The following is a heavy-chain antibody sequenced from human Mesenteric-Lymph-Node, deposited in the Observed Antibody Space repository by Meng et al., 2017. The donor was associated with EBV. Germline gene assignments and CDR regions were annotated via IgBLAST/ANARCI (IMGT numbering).Heavy chain of an antibody. V-gene: IGHV4-30-4*01. CDR2: IYHSGGA. Sequence: VKWQDSGPVLVKPSQTLSFSFAVSGDSISGGGYYWSWLRQPPGKCLEWIGYIYHSGGAYYTPSLKSRVTMSVDTSKNHFSLRLVSVTAADTAVYYCVRQPWLHVRFDYWGPGILVTVSS. D-gene: IGHD3-22*01. CDR1: GDSISGGGYY. CDR3: VRQPWLHVRFDY. J-gene: IGHJ4*02.